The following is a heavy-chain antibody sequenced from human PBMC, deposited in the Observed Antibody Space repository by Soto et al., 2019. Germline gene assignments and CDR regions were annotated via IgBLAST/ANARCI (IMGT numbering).Heavy chain of an antibody. Sequence: QVQLVESGGGVVQPGRSLRLSCAASGFTFSSSAMHWVRQAPGKGLVWVAVISYDGSNKYYADSVKGRFTISRDNSKNTLYLQMNSLRAEDTAVYYCAGDEGPIVGAGRFDYWGQGTMVTVSS. J-gene: IGHJ4*02. D-gene: IGHD1-26*01. CDR3: AGDEGPIVGAGRFDY. CDR1: GFTFSSSA. CDR2: ISYDGSNK. V-gene: IGHV3-30-3*01.